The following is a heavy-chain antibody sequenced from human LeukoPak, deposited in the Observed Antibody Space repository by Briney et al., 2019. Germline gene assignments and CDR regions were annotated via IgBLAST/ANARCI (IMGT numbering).Heavy chain of an antibody. CDR1: GFTFSSYG. CDR3: AKGLEGSNWSGDWFDS. J-gene: IGHJ5*01. CDR2: IRYHGSNQ. V-gene: IGHV3-30*02. D-gene: IGHD6-13*01. Sequence: GGSLRLSCAASGFTFSSYGMHWVRQAPGKGLEWVAFIRYHGSNQYYADSVKGRFTLSRDNSKNRMYLQMNSLRTEDTAVYYCAKGLEGSNWSGDWFDSWGPGTLVTVSS.